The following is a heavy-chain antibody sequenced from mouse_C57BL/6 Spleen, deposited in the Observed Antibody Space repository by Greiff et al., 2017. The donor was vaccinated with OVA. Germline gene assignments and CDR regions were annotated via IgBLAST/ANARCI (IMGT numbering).Heavy chain of an antibody. CDR2: INPNNGGT. CDR1: GYTFPDYN. Sequence: VQLQQSGPELVKPGASVKIPCKASGYTFPDYNMDWVKQSHGKSLEWIGDINPNNGGTIYNQKFKGKATLTVDKSSSTAYMELRSLTAEDTAVYYCARIYYGSSIDWGQGTLVTVAA. J-gene: IGHJ3*01. V-gene: IGHV1-18*01. CDR3: ARIYYGSSID. D-gene: IGHD1-1*01.